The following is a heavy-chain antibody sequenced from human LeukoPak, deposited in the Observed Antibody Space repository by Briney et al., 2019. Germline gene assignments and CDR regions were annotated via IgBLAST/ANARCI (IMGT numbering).Heavy chain of an antibody. D-gene: IGHD3-22*01. CDR2: ISSSSYI. CDR1: GFTFSSYS. CDR3: ARDTPGTTYYYDSSGYFPDYFDY. V-gene: IGHV3-21*01. Sequence: PGGSLRLSCAASGFTFSSYSMNWVRQAPGKGLEWVSSISSSSYIYYADSVKGRFTISRDNAKNSLYLQMNSLRAEDTAVYYCARDTPGTTYYYDSSGYFPDYFDYWGQGTLVTVSS. J-gene: IGHJ4*02.